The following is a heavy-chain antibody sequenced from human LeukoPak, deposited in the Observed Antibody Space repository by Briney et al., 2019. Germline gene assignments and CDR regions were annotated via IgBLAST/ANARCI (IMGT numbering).Heavy chain of an antibody. J-gene: IGHJ5*02. Sequence: GESLQISCKGSGYSFTSYWIGWVRQLPGKGLEWMGIIYPGDSDTRYSPSFQGQVTISADKSISTAYLQWSSLKASDTATYYCARHVEAGTNWFDPWGQGTLVTVSS. CDR1: GYSFTSYW. CDR3: ARHVEAGTNWFDP. CDR2: IYPGDSDT. D-gene: IGHD6-19*01. V-gene: IGHV5-51*01.